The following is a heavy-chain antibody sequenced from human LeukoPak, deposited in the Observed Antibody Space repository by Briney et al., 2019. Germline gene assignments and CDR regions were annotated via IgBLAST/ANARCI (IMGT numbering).Heavy chain of an antibody. CDR2: ISNNGGYT. D-gene: IGHD1-14*01. CDR3: ARDPRGGRMKTYYFDY. CDR1: GLTFSSSA. Sequence: GGSLRLSCAASGLTFSSSAMSWVRQAPGKGLEWVSAISNNGGYTYYADSVQGRFTISRDNSKSTLCLQMNSLRAEDTAVYYCARDPRGGRMKTYYFDYWGQGTLVTVSS. V-gene: IGHV3-23*01. J-gene: IGHJ4*02.